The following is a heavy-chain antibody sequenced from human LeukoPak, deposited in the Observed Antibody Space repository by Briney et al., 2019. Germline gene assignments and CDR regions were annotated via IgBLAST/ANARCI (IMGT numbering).Heavy chain of an antibody. CDR3: ARSTVTAAPLFC. CDR1: GGSISGYH. J-gene: IGHJ4*02. CDR2: IYYSGST. Sequence: SETLSLTCTVSGGSISGYHWSWIRQPPGKGLEWIGNIYYSGSTNYNPSLKSRVTISVDTSKNQFSLKLSSVTAADTAVYYCARSTVTAAPLFCWGQGTLVTVSS. D-gene: IGHD4-17*01. V-gene: IGHV4-59*01.